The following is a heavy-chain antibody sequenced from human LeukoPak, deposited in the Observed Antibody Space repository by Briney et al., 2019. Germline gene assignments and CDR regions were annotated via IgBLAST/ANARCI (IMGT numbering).Heavy chain of an antibody. Sequence: GGSLRLSCAASGFTFSSYAMHWVRQAPGKGLEWVAVISYDGSNKYYADSVKGRFTISRDNSKNTLYLQMNSLRAEDTAVYYCARAYSSGWYYFDYWGQGTLVTVSS. J-gene: IGHJ4*02. CDR3: ARAYSSGWYYFDY. V-gene: IGHV3-30-3*01. CDR2: ISYDGSNK. CDR1: GFTFSSYA. D-gene: IGHD6-19*01.